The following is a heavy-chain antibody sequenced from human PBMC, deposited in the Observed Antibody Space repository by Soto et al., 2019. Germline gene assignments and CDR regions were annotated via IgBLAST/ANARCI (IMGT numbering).Heavy chain of an antibody. CDR1: GYTFINYY. Sequence: ASVKVSCKSSGYTFINYYVHWVRQAPGQGLEWMGMINPSGGRATYPQKFQGRVTMTRDTSTSTVYVELSSLRSDDTAVFYCAREKASTSLLTHYYYAMDVWGQGTTVTVSS. CDR3: AREKASTSLLTHYYYAMDV. CDR2: INPSGGRA. J-gene: IGHJ6*02. V-gene: IGHV1-46*01.